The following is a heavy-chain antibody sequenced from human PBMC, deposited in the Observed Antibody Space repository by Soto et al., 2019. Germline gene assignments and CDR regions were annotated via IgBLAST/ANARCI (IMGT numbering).Heavy chain of an antibody. D-gene: IGHD2-2*01. J-gene: IGHJ4*02. CDR3: ARIYRDCVSSMCYSLDS. CDR2: IHYSGST. V-gene: IGHV4-31*03. Sequence: LSLTCTVSGGSITSGGYYWSWIRQHPGKGLEWMGYIHYSGSTYYNPSLMSRLSISVDTSKKQFSLKLTSVTAADTALYYCARIYRDCVSSMCYSLDSWGQGTLVTVSS. CDR1: GGSITSGGYY.